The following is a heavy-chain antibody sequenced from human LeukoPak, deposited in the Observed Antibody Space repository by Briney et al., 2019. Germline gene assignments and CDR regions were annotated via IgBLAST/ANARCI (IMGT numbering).Heavy chain of an antibody. J-gene: IGHJ6*02. CDR2: ISSRSSTI. Sequence: GGPLRLSCAASGFTFSDYYMSRIRQAPGKGLEWGSYISSRSSTIYYAVSVKGRFTISRDNAKNSLYLQMYSLRAEDTAVYYCARVQRGYGSGSYSHDYYGMDVWGQGTTVTVSS. D-gene: IGHD3-10*01. V-gene: IGHV3-11*01. CDR1: GFTFSDYY. CDR3: ARVQRGYGSGSYSHDYYGMDV.